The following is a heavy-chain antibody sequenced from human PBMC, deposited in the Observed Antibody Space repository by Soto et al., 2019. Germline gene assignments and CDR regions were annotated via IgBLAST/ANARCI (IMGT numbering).Heavy chain of an antibody. J-gene: IGHJ4*02. CDR3: ARDQGGCSGGARQDS. Sequence: EVQLVESGGGLVQPGGSLRLSCAAAGFTFAHYCMHWVRQAPGKWLVWVSSIHSDGTTTSYADSVKGRFTISRDNAKNTLFLQMNSLRAEDTAVYYCARDQGGCSGGARQDSWGQGTLVTVSS. CDR2: IHSDGTTT. CDR1: GFTFAHYC. D-gene: IGHD2-15*01. V-gene: IGHV3-74*01.